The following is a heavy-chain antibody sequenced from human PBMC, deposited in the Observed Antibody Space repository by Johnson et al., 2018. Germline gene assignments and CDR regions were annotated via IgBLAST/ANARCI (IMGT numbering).Heavy chain of an antibody. D-gene: IGHD1-14*01. J-gene: IGHJ3*02. V-gene: IGHV4-59*03. Sequence: QVQLQESGPGLVKPSETLSLPCTISGGSISTYYWDWIRQPPGKGLEWIGYIHYTGSTNYNPSLKSRVTISVDTSKNQFSLKLSTVTAAGTAVYYCARRESQAVAVDIWGQGTMVTVSS. CDR1: GGSISTYY. CDR2: IHYTGST. CDR3: ARRESQAVAVDI.